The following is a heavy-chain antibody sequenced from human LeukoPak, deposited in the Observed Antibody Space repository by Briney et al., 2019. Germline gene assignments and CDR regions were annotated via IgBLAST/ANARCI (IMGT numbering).Heavy chain of an antibody. J-gene: IGHJ4*02. CDR2: TYYRSKWYN. V-gene: IGHV6-1*01. CDR3: ARYPMVRGVIITYFDY. Sequence: SQTLSLTCAISGDSVSTNSAAWSWIRQSPSRGLEWLGRTYYRSKWYNDYAVSVKSRITITPDTSENQFSLQLNSVTPEDTAVYYCARYPMVRGVIITYFDYWGQGTLVTVSS. D-gene: IGHD3-10*01. CDR1: GDSVSTNSAA.